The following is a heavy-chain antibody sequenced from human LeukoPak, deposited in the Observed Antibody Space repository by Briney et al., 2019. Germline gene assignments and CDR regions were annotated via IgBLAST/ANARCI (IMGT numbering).Heavy chain of an antibody. J-gene: IGHJ4*02. Sequence: SETLSLTCTVSGGSISSGDYYWSWIRQPPGKGLEWIGYIYYSGNTYYNPSLKSRVTISVDTSQNQFSLKLSSVTAADTAVYYCARGGDFDYWGQGTLVTVSS. CDR1: GGSISSGDYY. V-gene: IGHV4-30-4*01. CDR3: ARGGDFDY. D-gene: IGHD2-15*01. CDR2: IYYSGNT.